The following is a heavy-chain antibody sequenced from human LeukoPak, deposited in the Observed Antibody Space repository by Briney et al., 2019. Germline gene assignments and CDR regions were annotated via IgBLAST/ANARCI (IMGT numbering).Heavy chain of an antibody. Sequence: ASVKVSCKASGYTFTSYGISWVRQAPGQGLEWMGLISSYNGNTNYAQKLQGRVTMTTDTSTSTAYMELRSLRSDDTAVYYCARDGSVVVPAAMSDYYYYMDVWGKGTTVTVSS. CDR3: ARDGSVVVPAAMSDYYYYMDV. CDR2: ISSYNGNT. V-gene: IGHV1-18*01. J-gene: IGHJ6*03. D-gene: IGHD2-2*01. CDR1: GYTFTSYG.